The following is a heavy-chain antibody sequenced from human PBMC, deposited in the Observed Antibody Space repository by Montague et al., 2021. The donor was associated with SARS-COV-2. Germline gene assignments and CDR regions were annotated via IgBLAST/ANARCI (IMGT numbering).Heavy chain of an antibody. CDR1: GDSISSSSYN. CDR2: VHYSGRP. D-gene: IGHD1-1*01. Sequence: SETRSLTCTVSGDSISSSSYNWGWIRQPPGKGLEWIGSVHYSGRPYYNPSLKSRVTIYVDTSKNQLSLKLSSVTAADTAVYYCTRHVHMTWPEPSPGFDYWGQGTLATVSS. V-gene: IGHV4-39*01. CDR3: TRHVHMTWPEPSPGFDY. J-gene: IGHJ4*02.